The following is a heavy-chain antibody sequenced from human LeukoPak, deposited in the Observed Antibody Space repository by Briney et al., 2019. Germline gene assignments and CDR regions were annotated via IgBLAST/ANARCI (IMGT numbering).Heavy chain of an antibody. D-gene: IGHD3-22*01. J-gene: IGHJ4*02. V-gene: IGHV1-18*01. CDR2: ISAYNGNT. CDR1: GYTLTSYG. CDR3: ARSCYYDSSGYLIDY. Sequence: GASVKVSCKASGYTLTSYGISWVRQAPGQGLEWMGWISAYNGNTNYAQKLQGRVTMTTDTSTSTAYMELRSLRSDDTAVYYCARSCYYDSSGYLIDYWGQGTLVTVSS.